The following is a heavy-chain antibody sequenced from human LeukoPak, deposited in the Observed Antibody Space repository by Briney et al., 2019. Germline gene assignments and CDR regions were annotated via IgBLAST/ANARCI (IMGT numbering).Heavy chain of an antibody. V-gene: IGHV4-34*01. Sequence: SETLSLTCAVYGGSFSGYYWSWIRQPPGKGLEWIGEINHSGSTNYNPSLKSRVTISVDKSKSQYSLKLSSVTAADTAVYYCARDAPRYSSSWYGWFDPWGQGTLVTVSS. D-gene: IGHD6-13*01. J-gene: IGHJ5*02. CDR2: INHSGST. CDR3: ARDAPRYSSSWYGWFDP. CDR1: GGSFSGYY.